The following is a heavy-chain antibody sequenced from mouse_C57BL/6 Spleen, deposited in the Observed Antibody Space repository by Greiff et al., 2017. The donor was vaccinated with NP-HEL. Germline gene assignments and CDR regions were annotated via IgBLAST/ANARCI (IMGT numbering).Heavy chain of an antibody. CDR1: GYTFTSYG. D-gene: IGHD1-1*01. V-gene: IGHV1-81*01. CDR2: IYPRSGNT. CDR3: ARLGYGFPSY. Sequence: VKLMESGAELARPGASVKLSCKASGYTFTSYGISWVKQRTGQGLEWIGEIYPRSGNTYYNEKFKGKATLTADKSSSTAYMELRSLTSEDSAVYFCARLGYGFPSYWGQGTLVTVSA. J-gene: IGHJ3*01.